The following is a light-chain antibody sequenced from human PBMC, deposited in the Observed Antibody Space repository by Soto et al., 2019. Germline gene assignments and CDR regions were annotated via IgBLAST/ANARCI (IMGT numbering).Light chain of an antibody. CDR2: SAS. CDR1: QDISNY. J-gene: IGKJ5*01. Sequence: DIQMTQSPSSLSASVGDRVTVTCWASQDISNYLSWFQQKPGKAPKSLIYSASALRSGVPSRFSGSGYGTDFTLTITSLQPEDSATYFCQQYKSYPITFGQKTRLEIK. V-gene: IGKV1-16*01. CDR3: QQYKSYPIT.